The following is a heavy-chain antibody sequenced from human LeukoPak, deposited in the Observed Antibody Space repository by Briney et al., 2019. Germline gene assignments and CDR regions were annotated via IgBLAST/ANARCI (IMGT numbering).Heavy chain of an antibody. D-gene: IGHD6-19*01. Sequence: SETLSLTCTVSGGSISSYYWSWIRQPPGKGLEWIGYIYYSGSTNYNPSLKSRVTISVDTSKNQFSLKLTSVTAADTAVYYCARDGSAWYNYFDYWGQGTLVTVSS. V-gene: IGHV4-59*01. CDR3: ARDGSAWYNYFDY. J-gene: IGHJ4*02. CDR2: IYYSGST. CDR1: GGSISSYY.